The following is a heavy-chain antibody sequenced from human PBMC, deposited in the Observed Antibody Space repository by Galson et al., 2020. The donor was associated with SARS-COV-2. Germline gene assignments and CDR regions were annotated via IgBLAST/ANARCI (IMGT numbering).Heavy chain of an antibody. J-gene: IGHJ6*03. D-gene: IGHD4-17*01. V-gene: IGHV4-30-4*07. CDR1: GGSISSATYS. Sequence: SETLSLTCAVSGGSISSATYSWSWIRRPPGKGLEWLGCIYYNGRTYFNPSLESRITVSLDRSKNQVSLMVTSVTAADTAVYFCARGRDYKDFVERVPFTYMDVWGQGITVSVSS. CDR3: ARGRDYKDFVERVPFTYMDV. CDR2: IYYNGRT.